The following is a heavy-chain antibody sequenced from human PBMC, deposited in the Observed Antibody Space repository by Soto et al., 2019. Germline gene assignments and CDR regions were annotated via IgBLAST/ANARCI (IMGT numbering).Heavy chain of an antibody. J-gene: IGHJ5*02. CDR1: GESFSGNF. Sequence: SETLSLTCDVYGESFSGNFWNWIRQPPGRGLEWIGDVNHNGRTNYNPSLKSRVTMSVDASKSQFSLKLSSVTAADTAVYFCARGPGYCSAGTCYSDFFDPWGQGILVTSPQ. D-gene: IGHD2-15*01. CDR2: VNHNGRT. V-gene: IGHV4-34*01. CDR3: ARGPGYCSAGTCYSDFFDP.